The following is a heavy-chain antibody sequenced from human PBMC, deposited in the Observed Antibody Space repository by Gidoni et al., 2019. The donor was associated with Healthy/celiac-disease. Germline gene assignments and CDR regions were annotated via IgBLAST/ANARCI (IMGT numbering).Heavy chain of an antibody. CDR2: ISPYNGNT. Sequence: QVQLVQSGAEMKKPGASVTVSCKASGYSFSSYGISWVRQAPGQGLEWMGWISPYNGNTNYAQKVQGRVTMTTDTSTSTAYMELRSLTSDDTAVYYCARELIYGFPSDFWGQGTLVTVSS. CDR1: GYSFSSYG. J-gene: IGHJ4*02. CDR3: ARELIYGFPSDF. V-gene: IGHV1-18*01. D-gene: IGHD4-17*01.